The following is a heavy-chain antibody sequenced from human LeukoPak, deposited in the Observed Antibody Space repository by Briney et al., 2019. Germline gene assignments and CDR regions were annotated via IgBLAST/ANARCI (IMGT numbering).Heavy chain of an antibody. J-gene: IGHJ4*02. D-gene: IGHD3-22*01. CDR3: ARSGPYYYDSSGSFDY. CDR2: IYPGDSDT. CDR1: GYRFTSYW. Sequence: GESLKISCKGSGYRFTSYWIGWVRQMPGKGLEWMGIIYPGDSDTRYSPSFQGQVTISADKSISTAYLQWSSLKASDTAMYYCARSGPYYYDSSGSFDYWGQGTLVTVSS. V-gene: IGHV5-51*01.